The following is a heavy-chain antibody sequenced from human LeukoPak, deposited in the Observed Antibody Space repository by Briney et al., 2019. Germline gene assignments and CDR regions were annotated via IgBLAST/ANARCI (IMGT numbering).Heavy chain of an antibody. J-gene: IGHJ4*02. CDR3: ARDVGLNDY. CDR2: ISGSGETT. D-gene: IGHD2-15*01. V-gene: IGHV3-23*01. Sequence: TGGSLRLSCAASRFTFSSYAMSWVRQAPGKGLDWVSVISGSGETTYYADSVKGRFTISRDNSKNTLYLQMNTLRAEDTAVYYCARDVGLNDYWGQGTLVTVSS. CDR1: RFTFSSYA.